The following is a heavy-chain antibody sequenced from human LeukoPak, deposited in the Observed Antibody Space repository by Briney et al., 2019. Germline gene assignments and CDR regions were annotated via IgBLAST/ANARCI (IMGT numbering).Heavy chain of an antibody. J-gene: IGHJ4*02. Sequence: GGSLRLSCAASGFTVSNTYMTWVHQAPGKGLEWVSLIYSGGSTYYADSVKGRFTISRDNSKNTLYLQMNSLRADDTAVYYCARGDDYGDSWGQGTLVTVSS. CDR2: IYSGGST. D-gene: IGHD3-16*01. CDR3: ARGDDYGDS. CDR1: GFTVSNTY. V-gene: IGHV3-53*01.